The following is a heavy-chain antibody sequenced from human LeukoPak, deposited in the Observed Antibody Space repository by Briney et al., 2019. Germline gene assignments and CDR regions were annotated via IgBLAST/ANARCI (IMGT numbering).Heavy chain of an antibody. CDR2: ISWNSGSI. D-gene: IGHD3-10*01. CDR3: ANTFGVTMVRGAIDY. Sequence: EPGGSLRLSCAASGFTFDDYAMHWVRQAPGKGLEWVSGISWNSGSIGYADSVKGRFTISRDNAKNSLYLQMNSLRAEDTALYYCANTFGVTMVRGAIDYWGQGTLVTVSS. V-gene: IGHV3-9*01. J-gene: IGHJ4*02. CDR1: GFTFDDYA.